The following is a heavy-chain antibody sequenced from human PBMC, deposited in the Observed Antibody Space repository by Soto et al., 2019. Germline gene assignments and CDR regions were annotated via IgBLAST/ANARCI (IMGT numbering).Heavy chain of an antibody. CDR2: IIPIFGTA. V-gene: IGHV1-69*13. D-gene: IGHD5-18*01. CDR1: GGTFSSYA. CDR3: ARPIRGYSYDAGVGDAFDI. J-gene: IGHJ3*02. Sequence: GASVKVSCKASGGTFSSYAISWVRQAPGQGLEWMGGIIPIFGTANYAQKFQGRVTITADESTSTAYMELSSLRSEDTAVYYCARPIRGYSYDAGVGDAFDIWGQGTMVTVSS.